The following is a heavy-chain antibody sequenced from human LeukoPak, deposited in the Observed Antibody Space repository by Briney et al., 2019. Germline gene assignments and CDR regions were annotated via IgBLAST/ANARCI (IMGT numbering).Heavy chain of an antibody. Sequence: TSETLSLTCTVSGGSISGYYWSWIRQPPGKGLEWIGYIYYSGSTNYNPSLKSRVTISVDTSKNQFSLKLSSVTAADTAVYYCASMGYDSTDYWGQGTLVTVSS. J-gene: IGHJ4*02. D-gene: IGHD3-22*01. CDR1: GGSISGYY. CDR3: ASMGYDSTDY. CDR2: IYYSGST. V-gene: IGHV4-59*08.